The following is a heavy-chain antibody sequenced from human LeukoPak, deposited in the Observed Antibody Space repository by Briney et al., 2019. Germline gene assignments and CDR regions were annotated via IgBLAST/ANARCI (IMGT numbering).Heavy chain of an antibody. CDR1: GGSISSGDYF. Sequence: SQTLSLTCTVSGGSISSGDYFWSWIRQPPGKGLEWIGSIYYSGSTYYNPSLKSRVTISVDTSKNQFSLKLSSVTAADTAVYYCARAYGDYEDYYYYGMDVWGQGTTVTVSS. J-gene: IGHJ6*02. D-gene: IGHD4-17*01. V-gene: IGHV4-39*07. CDR2: IYYSGST. CDR3: ARAYGDYEDYYYYGMDV.